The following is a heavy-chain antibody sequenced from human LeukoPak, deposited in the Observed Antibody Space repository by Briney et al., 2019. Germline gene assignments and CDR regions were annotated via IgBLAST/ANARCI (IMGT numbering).Heavy chain of an antibody. D-gene: IGHD1-14*01. CDR1: GGSISSSSYY. V-gene: IGHV4-39*01. CDR2: IYYSGST. J-gene: IGHJ4*02. Sequence: SETRSLTCTVSGGSISSSSYYWGWIRQPPGKGLEWIGSIYYSGSTYYNPSLKSRVTISVGTSKNQFSLKPSSVTAADTAVYYCARQTIRYFDYWGQGTLVTVSS. CDR3: ARQTIRYFDY.